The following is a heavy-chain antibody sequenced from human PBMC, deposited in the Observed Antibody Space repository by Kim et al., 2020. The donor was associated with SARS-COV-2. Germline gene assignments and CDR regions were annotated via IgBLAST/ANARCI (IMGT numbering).Heavy chain of an antibody. V-gene: IGHV3-9*01. Sequence: GGSLRLSCAASGFTFGDYAMHWVRQAPGKGLEWVSGISWNSGSIGYADSVKGRFTISRDNAKNSLYLQMNSLRAEDTALYYCAKLYPGNRDDAFDIWGQGTMVTVSS. J-gene: IGHJ3*02. CDR2: ISWNSGSI. D-gene: IGHD3-16*01. CDR1: GFTFGDYA. CDR3: AKLYPGNRDDAFDI.